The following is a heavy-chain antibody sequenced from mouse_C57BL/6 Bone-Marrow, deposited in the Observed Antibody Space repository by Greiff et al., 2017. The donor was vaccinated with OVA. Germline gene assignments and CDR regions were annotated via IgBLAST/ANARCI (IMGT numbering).Heavy chain of an antibody. V-gene: IGHV14-4*01. CDR2: IDPENGDT. Sequence: EVQLQQSGAELVRPGASVKLSCTASGFNIKDDYMNWVKQRPEQGLEWIGWIDPENGDTEYASKFKGKATITADTSSNTAYLQLSSLTSEDTDVYYYTLLIRLYYFDYWGQGTTLTVSS. D-gene: IGHD1-1*01. J-gene: IGHJ2*01. CDR3: TLLIRLYYFDY. CDR1: GFNIKDDY.